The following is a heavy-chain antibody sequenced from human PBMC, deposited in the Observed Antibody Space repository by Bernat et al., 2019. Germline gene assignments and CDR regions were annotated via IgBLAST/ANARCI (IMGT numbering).Heavy chain of an antibody. CDR2: ITGSGDST. CDR1: GFTFSSYA. Sequence: EVQLLESGGGLAQPGGSLRLSCAASGFTFSSYAMNWVRQAPGKGLEWVSDITGSGDSTYYADSVKGRFIISRDNSKNTLSLQMNSLRAEDTAVYYCAKAGSSSSLRYFGYWGQGTLVAVSS. CDR3: AKAGSSSSLRYFGY. J-gene: IGHJ4*02. V-gene: IGHV3-23*01. D-gene: IGHD6-6*01.